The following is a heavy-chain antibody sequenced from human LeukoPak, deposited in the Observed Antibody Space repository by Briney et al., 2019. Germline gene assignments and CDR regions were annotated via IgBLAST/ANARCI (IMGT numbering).Heavy chain of an antibody. CDR3: AREVLSSGWYHRSPYYYYYYMDV. V-gene: IGHV4-39*07. CDR1: GGSISTSNYY. Sequence: PSETLSLTCTVSGGSISTSNYYWGWIRQPPGKGLEWIGNIFYSGSTYYSPSLKSRVTISVDTSKNQFSLKLSSVTAADTAVYYCAREVLSSGWYHRSPYYYYYYMDVWGKGTTVTVSS. J-gene: IGHJ6*03. CDR2: IFYSGST. D-gene: IGHD6-19*01.